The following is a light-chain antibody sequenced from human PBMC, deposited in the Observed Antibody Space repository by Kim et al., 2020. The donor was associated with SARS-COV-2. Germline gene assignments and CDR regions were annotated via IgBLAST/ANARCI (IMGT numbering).Light chain of an antibody. CDR3: QVWDSSDDHRVV. CDR2: YDS. V-gene: IGLV3-21*04. J-gene: IGLJ2*01. Sequence: ARITCGGTSIGSKSVHRYRQQPGQAPVLVISYDSVRPSGIPERFSGSNSGNTATVTISRVEAGDEADYYCQVWDSSDDHRVVFGGGTQLTVL. CDR1: SIGSKS.